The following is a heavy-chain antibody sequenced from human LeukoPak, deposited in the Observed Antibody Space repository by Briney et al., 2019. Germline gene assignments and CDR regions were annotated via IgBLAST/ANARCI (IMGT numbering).Heavy chain of an antibody. J-gene: IGHJ4*02. CDR3: ARRNMDRGLRAFDF. D-gene: IGHD3-10*01. Sequence: PSETLSLTCTVSGGSISSGGYYWSWIRQHPGKGLEWIGYIYYSGSTYYNPSLKSRVTISVDTSKNQFSLKLSSVTAADTAVYYCARRNMDRGLRAFDFWGQGTLVSVSS. V-gene: IGHV4-31*03. CDR2: IYYSGST. CDR1: GGSISSGGYY.